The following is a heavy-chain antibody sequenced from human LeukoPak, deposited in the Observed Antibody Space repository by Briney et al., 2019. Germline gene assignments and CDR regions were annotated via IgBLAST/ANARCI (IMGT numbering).Heavy chain of an antibody. CDR3: GRGPDNCSGGSCYDY. CDR1: GGTFSSCA. J-gene: IGHJ4*02. V-gene: IGHV1-69*05. Sequence: SVKVSCKASGGTFSSCAISWVRQAAGQGLEWMGGIVPIFGAANYAQKFQGRVTITTDESTSTAYMELSSLRSEDTAVYYCGRGPDNCSGGSCYDYWGQGTLVTVSS. D-gene: IGHD2-15*01. CDR2: IVPIFGAA.